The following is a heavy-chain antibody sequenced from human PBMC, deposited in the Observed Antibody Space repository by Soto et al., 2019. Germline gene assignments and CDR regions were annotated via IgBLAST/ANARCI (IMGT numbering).Heavy chain of an antibody. CDR3: STPGYSNYDSDY. CDR1: GFTLSGSV. CDR2: IRSRSNGYAT. V-gene: IGHV3-73*01. J-gene: IGHJ4*01. D-gene: IGHD5-12*01. Sequence: GGSLRLSCAASGFTLSGSVIYWVRQPSGKGLEWVGRIRSRSNGYATAYAASVRGRFTISRDDSKNTAYLQMNSLKTEDTAVYYCSTPGYSNYDSDYWRHGTLVTVSS.